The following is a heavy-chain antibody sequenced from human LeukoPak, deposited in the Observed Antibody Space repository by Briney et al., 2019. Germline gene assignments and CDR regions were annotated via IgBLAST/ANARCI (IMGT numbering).Heavy chain of an antibody. J-gene: IGHJ4*02. V-gene: IGHV4-34*01. Sequence: SETLSLICPVSGGSFSGYYWSWIRQPPGKGLEWIGEINHSGSTNYNPSLKSRVTISVDTSKNQFSLKLSSVTAADTAVYYCARGGYTNFDYWGQGTLVTVSS. D-gene: IGHD5-24*01. CDR1: GGSFSGYY. CDR3: ARGGYTNFDY. CDR2: INHSGST.